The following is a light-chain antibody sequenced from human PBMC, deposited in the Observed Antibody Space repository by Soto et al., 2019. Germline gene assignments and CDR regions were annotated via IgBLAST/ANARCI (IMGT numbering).Light chain of an antibody. CDR3: QQYYNWPRT. J-gene: IGKJ1*01. CDR2: GAS. Sequence: IVLPQSPGTLSFSPGERATLSCRASQSVSSSYLAWYQQKPGQAPRLLIYGASTRATGIPARFSGSGSGTEFTLTISSLQPEDFAVYYCQQYYNWPRTFGQGTKV. CDR1: QSVSSSY. V-gene: IGKV3-15*01.